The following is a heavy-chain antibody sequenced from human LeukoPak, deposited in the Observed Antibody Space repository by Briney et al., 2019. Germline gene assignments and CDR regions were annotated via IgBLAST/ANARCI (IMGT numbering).Heavy chain of an antibody. CDR2: INPSGGST. J-gene: IGHJ4*02. CDR3: ARDLPHSSGMV. D-gene: IGHD6-19*01. CDR1: GYTFTSYG. Sequence: ASVKVSCKASGYTFTSYGISWVRQAPGQGLEWMGIINPSGGSTSYAQKFQGRVTMTRDMSTSTVYMELSSLRSEDTAVYYCARDLPHSSGMVWGQGTLVTVSS. V-gene: IGHV1-46*01.